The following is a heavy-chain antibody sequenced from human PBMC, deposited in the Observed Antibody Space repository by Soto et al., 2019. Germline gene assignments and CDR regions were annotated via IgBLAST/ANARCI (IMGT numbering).Heavy chain of an antibody. CDR3: ARDRGRGYGMDV. D-gene: IGHD1-26*01. CDR2: IWSDGSNK. J-gene: IGHJ6*02. Sequence: QAQLVESGGGVVQPGRSLRLSCAASGFTFSLYGMHWVRQAPGKGLEWVAVIWSDGSNKYYVDSVKGRFTISRDNSKNPLYLQLNSLRAEDTAVYYCARDRGRGYGMDVWGQGTTVTVSS. V-gene: IGHV3-33*01. CDR1: GFTFSLYG.